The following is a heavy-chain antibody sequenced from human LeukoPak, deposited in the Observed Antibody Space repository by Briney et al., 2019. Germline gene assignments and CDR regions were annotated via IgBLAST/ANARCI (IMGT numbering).Heavy chain of an antibody. D-gene: IGHD3-10*01. CDR1: GGSISSYY. CDR3: ARDLFFGEAFGY. J-gene: IGHJ4*02. V-gene: IGHV4-59*01. Sequence: PSETLSLTCTVSGGSISSYYWSWIRQPPGKGLEWIGYIYYNGNTNQNPSLKSRVTISLDTSQNQFSLKLSSVTAADTAVYYCARDLFFGEAFGYWGQGTLVTVSS. CDR2: IYYNGNT.